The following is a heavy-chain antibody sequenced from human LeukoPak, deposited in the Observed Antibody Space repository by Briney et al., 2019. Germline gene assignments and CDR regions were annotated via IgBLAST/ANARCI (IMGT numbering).Heavy chain of an antibody. V-gene: IGHV3-23*01. CDR2: ISGSGDNT. J-gene: IGHJ4*02. Sequence: GGSLRLSCAASGFTFSSYAMSWVRQAPGKGLEWVSGISGSGDNTYYADSVKGRFTISRDNSKNTLYVQVNSLGTEDTAVYYCAKNAAGIVLMIYAPLDSWGQGTLVTVSS. CDR1: GFTFSSYA. CDR3: AKNAAGIVLMIYAPLDS. D-gene: IGHD2-8*01.